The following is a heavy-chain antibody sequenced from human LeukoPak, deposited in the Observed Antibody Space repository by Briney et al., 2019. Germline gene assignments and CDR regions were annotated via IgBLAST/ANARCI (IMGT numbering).Heavy chain of an antibody. CDR3: ASSHGSAPFDY. D-gene: IGHD6-19*01. J-gene: IGHJ4*02. Sequence: SETLSLTCTVSGGSISSSSYYWGWIRQPPGKGLEWIGSIYYSGSTYYNPSLKSRVTISVDTSKNQFSLKLSSVTAADTAVYYCASSHGSAPFDYWGQGTLVTVSS. CDR2: IYYSGST. CDR1: GGSISSSSYY. V-gene: IGHV4-39*01.